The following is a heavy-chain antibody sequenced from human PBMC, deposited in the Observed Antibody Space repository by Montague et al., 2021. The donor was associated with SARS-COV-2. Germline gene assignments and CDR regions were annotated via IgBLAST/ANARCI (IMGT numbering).Heavy chain of an antibody. CDR3: ARLGFVELWLNLGWFDP. D-gene: IGHD3-16*02. J-gene: IGHJ5*02. V-gene: IGHV4-39*01. Sequence: SETLSITCSVSGDSIRSSGYYWGWIRQPPGKGLEWIGTVYYSGSTNYNPSLKSRVTMPVDTSKNQFSLGQRSVTAADTAVYYCARLGFVELWLNLGWFDPWGQGTLVTVSS. CDR1: GDSIRSSGYY. CDR2: VYYSGST.